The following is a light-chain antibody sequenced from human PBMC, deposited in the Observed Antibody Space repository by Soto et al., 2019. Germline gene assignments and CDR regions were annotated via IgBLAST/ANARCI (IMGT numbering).Light chain of an antibody. CDR2: GAS. V-gene: IGKV3-15*01. CDR3: QQYNNLPRT. Sequence: EIVMTQSPATLSVSPGERATLSCRASQSVSSNLAWYQQKPGQAPRLLVYGASTRATGIPARFSGSGSGTEFTLTISSLQSEDFAVYCCQQYNNLPRTLGQGTKVDIK. J-gene: IGKJ1*01. CDR1: QSVSSN.